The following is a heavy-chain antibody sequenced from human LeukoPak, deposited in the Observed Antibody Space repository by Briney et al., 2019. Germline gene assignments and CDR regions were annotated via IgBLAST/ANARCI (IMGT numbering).Heavy chain of an antibody. D-gene: IGHD3-22*01. Sequence: PSETLSLTCTVSGGSISSYYWSWIWQPPGKGLEWIGYIYYSGSTNYNPSLKSRVTISVDTSKNQFSLKLSSVTAADTAVYYCARGAGITMIFGWGQGTLVTVSS. CDR2: IYYSGST. J-gene: IGHJ4*02. V-gene: IGHV4-59*01. CDR3: ARGAGITMIFG. CDR1: GGSISSYY.